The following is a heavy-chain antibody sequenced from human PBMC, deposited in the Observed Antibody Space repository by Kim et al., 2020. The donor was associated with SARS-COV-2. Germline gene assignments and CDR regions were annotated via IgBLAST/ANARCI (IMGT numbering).Heavy chain of an antibody. CDR2: ISYDGRKT. Sequence: GGSLRLSCAASGFSFSSFGMHWVRQAPDRGLEWVAGISYDGRKTYLADSVKGRFTVSRDNSKKTLFLQMSSLRIEDTAVYYCAKDRRIAVDGPVDYWGQG. CDR3: AKDRRIAVDGPVDY. D-gene: IGHD6-19*01. CDR1: GFSFSSFG. V-gene: IGHV3-30*18. J-gene: IGHJ4*02.